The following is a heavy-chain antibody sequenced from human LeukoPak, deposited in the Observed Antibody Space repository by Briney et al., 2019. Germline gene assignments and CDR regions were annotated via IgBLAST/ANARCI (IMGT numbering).Heavy chain of an antibody. V-gene: IGHV4-34*01. J-gene: IGHJ4*02. D-gene: IGHD6-6*01. CDR1: GGSFSGYY. CDR2: INHSGST. CDR3: ARVSVIIAASWGPFDY. Sequence: SETLSLTCAVYGGSFSGYYWSWIRQPPGKGLEWIGEINHSGSTNYNPFLKSRVTISVDTSKNQFSLKLSSVTAADTAVYYCARVSVIIAASWGPFDYWGQGTLVTVSS.